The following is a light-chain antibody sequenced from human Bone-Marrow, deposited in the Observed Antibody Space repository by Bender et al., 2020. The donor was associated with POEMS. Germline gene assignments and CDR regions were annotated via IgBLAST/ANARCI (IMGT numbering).Light chain of an antibody. V-gene: IGLV2-23*01. CDR3: SFFPRGNTFYV. CDR1: SYDVGSQKF. J-gene: IGLJ1*01. Sequence: QSALTQPASVSGSPGQSITISCTGTSYDVGSQKFVSWYQHHPGKAPKLIIYEGNVRPSGISDRFSGSQSDNTASLTISGLQAEDEADYFCSFFPRGNTFYVFGTVTKLTVL. CDR2: EGN.